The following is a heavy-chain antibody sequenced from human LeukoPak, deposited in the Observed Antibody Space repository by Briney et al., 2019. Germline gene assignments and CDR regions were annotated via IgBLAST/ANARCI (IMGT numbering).Heavy chain of an antibody. V-gene: IGHV3-74*01. CDR2: INSDGSST. CDR1: GFTFSSYW. CDR3: ARDRNLWFGEFFFDY. Sequence: GGSLRLSCAASGFTFSSYWMHWVRQAPGKGLVWVSRINSDGSSTSYADSVKGRFTISRDNAKNTLYLQMNSLKAEDTAVYYCARDRNLWFGEFFFDYWGQGTLVTVSS. D-gene: IGHD3-10*01. J-gene: IGHJ4*02.